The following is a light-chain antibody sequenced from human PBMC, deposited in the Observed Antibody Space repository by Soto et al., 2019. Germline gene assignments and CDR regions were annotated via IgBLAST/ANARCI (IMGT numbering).Light chain of an antibody. CDR2: GSS. V-gene: IGKV3-15*01. Sequence: EIVMTQTPATLSVSPGERATLSCRASQNINNNLAWYQQKPGQGPRLLIYGSSSRATGIPARFSGSGSGTGLSLTISSVLSEDFAIYYCQQYNNWPLTFGGGTKVEIK. J-gene: IGKJ4*01. CDR3: QQYNNWPLT. CDR1: QNINNN.